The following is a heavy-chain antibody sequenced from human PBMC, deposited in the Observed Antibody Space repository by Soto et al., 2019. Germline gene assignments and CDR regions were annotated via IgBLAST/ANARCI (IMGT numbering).Heavy chain of an antibody. CDR1: GTSISSYY. D-gene: IGHD2-8*01. Sequence: SETLSLTCTVSGTSISSYYWSWIRQPPGKGLEWIANIHYSGTTNYNPSLASRVTLSVDTSKNQFSLKMTSVTAADRAMYFCARYNSYAIDYWGRGTPVTVSS. V-gene: IGHV4-59*01. CDR3: ARYNSYAIDY. J-gene: IGHJ4*02. CDR2: IHYSGTT.